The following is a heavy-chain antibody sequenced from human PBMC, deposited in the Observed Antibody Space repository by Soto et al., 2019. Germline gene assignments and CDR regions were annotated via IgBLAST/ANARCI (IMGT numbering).Heavy chain of an antibody. CDR3: ASRSGSYYEFDY. CDR2: IFHTGST. V-gene: IGHV4-38-2*01. D-gene: IGHD1-26*01. J-gene: IGHJ4*02. CDR1: SYSISSGHY. Sequence: SETLSLNXAVSSYSISSGHYWAWLRQPPGKGLEWIGSIFHTGSTYYNPSLKSRVTMSVDTSKNRFSLKLSSVTAADTAVYYCASRSGSYYEFDYWGQGTLVTVSS.